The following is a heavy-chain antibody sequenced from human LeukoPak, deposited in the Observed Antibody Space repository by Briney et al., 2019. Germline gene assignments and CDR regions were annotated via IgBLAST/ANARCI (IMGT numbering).Heavy chain of an antibody. V-gene: IGHV1-46*01. J-gene: IGHJ1*01. Sequence: ASVKVSCKASGYTFTSYGISWVRQAPGQGLEWMGIINPSGGSTSYAQKFQGRVTMTRDMSTSTVYMELSSLRSEDTAVYYCARVDREVRQHRRQFFQHWGQGTLVTVSS. CDR3: ARVDREVRQHRRQFFQH. CDR2: INPSGGST. CDR1: GYTFTSYG. D-gene: IGHD3-10*01.